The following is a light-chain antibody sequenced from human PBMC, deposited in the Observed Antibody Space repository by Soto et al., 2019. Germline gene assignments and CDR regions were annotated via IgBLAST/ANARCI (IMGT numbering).Light chain of an antibody. Sequence: EIVLTQSPGTLSLSPGERATLSCRASQSVSSSYLAWCQQKPGQAPRLLIYGASSRATGIPDRFSGSGSGTDFTLTISRLEPEDFAVYYCQQHISWPLTFGGGTKV. J-gene: IGKJ4*01. V-gene: IGKV3-20*01. CDR1: QSVSSSY. CDR3: QQHISWPLT. CDR2: GAS.